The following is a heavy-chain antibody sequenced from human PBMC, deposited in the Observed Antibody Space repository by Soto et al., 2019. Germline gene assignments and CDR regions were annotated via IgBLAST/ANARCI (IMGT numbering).Heavy chain of an antibody. J-gene: IGHJ4*02. V-gene: IGHV1-2*04. CDR3: ARDGPYSSGWYYFDY. Sequence: QVQLVQSGAEVKKPGASVKVSCKASGYTFTGYYMHWVRQAPGQGLEWMGWINPNSGGTNYAQKFQGWVTMTRDTSISTAYRELSRLRSDDTAVYYCARDGPYSSGWYYFDYWGQGTLVTVSS. D-gene: IGHD6-19*01. CDR2: INPNSGGT. CDR1: GYTFTGYY.